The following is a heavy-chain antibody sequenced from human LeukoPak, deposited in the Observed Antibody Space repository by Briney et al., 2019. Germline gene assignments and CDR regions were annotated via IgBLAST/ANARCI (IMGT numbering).Heavy chain of an antibody. J-gene: IGHJ4*02. V-gene: IGHV4-34*01. CDR3: ARARRSYYGSGSYYPYFDY. CDR1: GGSFSGYY. Sequence: SETLSLTCAVYGGSFSGYYWSWIRQPPGKGLEWIGEINHSGSTNYNPSLKSRVTISVDTSKNQFSLKLSSVTAADTAVYYCARARRSYYGSGSYYPYFDYWGQGTLVTVPS. D-gene: IGHD3-10*01. CDR2: INHSGST.